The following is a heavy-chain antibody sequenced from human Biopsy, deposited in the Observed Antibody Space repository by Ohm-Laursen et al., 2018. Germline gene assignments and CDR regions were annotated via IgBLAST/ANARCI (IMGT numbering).Heavy chain of an antibody. Sequence: TLSLTWTVSGGSISGSSWSWIRQAPGRGLEWVGYISYSGSTSNNPSLKSRITISVDTSKNQISLKVTSVTAADTVVYYCAKHGSGWTGDDALHIWGQGTMVTVSS. CDR2: ISYSGST. CDR1: GGSISGSS. V-gene: IGHV4-59*08. J-gene: IGHJ3*02. CDR3: AKHGSGWTGDDALHI. D-gene: IGHD6-19*01.